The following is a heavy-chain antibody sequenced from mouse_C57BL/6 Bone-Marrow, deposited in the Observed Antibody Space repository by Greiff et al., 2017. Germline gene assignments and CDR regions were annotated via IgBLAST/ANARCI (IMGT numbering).Heavy chain of an antibody. V-gene: IGHV1-69*01. D-gene: IGHD1-2*01. J-gene: IGHJ1*03. Sequence: QVQLQQPGAELVMPGASVKLSCKASGYTFISYWMHWVKQRPGQGLEWIGEIDPSDSYTNYNQKFKGQSTLTVDKSSSTAYMQLSSLTSEDSAVYYCATLLRWYFDVWGTGTTVTVSS. CDR3: ATLLRWYFDV. CDR2: IDPSDSYT. CDR1: GYTFISYW.